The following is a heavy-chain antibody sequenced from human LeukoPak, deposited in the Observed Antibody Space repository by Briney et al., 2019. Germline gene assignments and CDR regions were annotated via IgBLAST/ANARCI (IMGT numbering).Heavy chain of an antibody. CDR2: INPNSGDA. V-gene: IGHV1-2*02. CDR3: ARGGSSGWNHFYY. CDR1: GYTFTGYY. D-gene: IGHD6-19*01. J-gene: IGHJ4*02. Sequence: ASVKVSCKASGYTFTGYYMHWLRQAPGQGLEWMGWINPNSGDANYAKKFEGRVTITRDTSIRTTYMGVRRVRSDHTCGDSRARGGSSGWNHFYYWGQGNLVTFS.